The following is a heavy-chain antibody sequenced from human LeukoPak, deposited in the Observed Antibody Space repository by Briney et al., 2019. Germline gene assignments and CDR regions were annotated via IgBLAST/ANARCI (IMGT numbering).Heavy chain of an antibody. CDR1: GYTFTSYG. J-gene: IGHJ4*02. CDR2: ISAYNGNT. D-gene: IGHD3-10*02. Sequence: ASVTVSCKASGYTFTSYGISWVRQAPGQGLEWMGWISAYNGNTNYAQKLQGRVTMTTDTSTSTAYMELRSLRSDDTAVYYCARDGWALSNVQQWSMSGEFDYWGQGTLVTVSS. V-gene: IGHV1-18*01. CDR3: ARDGWALSNVQQWSMSGEFDY.